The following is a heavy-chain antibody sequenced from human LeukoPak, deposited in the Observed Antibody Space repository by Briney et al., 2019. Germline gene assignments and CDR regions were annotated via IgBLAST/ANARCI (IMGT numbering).Heavy chain of an antibody. CDR2: IYSSGST. Sequence: SETLSLTCTVSGGSISRYYWSCIRQPAGKGLEWIGRIYSSGSTNYNPSLKSRVTISIDQSKNQFSLKLSSVTAADTAVYYCARGGDYHPFDYWGQGALFTVSS. J-gene: IGHJ4*02. CDR1: GGSISRYY. D-gene: IGHD4-17*01. CDR3: ARGGDYHPFDY. V-gene: IGHV4-4*07.